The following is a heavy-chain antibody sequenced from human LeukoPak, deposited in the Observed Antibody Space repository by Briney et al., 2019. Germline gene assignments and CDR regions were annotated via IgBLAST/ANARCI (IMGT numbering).Heavy chain of an antibody. CDR1: GYTFTGYY. V-gene: IGHV1-2*02. D-gene: IGHD3-3*01. J-gene: IGHJ5*02. CDR3: ARGGHDFSGYSTWFDP. Sequence: ASVTVSCKASGYTFTGYYMHWVRQAPGQGLEWMGWINPNSGGTNYAQKFQGRVTMTGDTSISTAYMELSRLRSDDTAVYYCARGGHDFSGYSTWFDPWGQGTLVTVSS. CDR2: INPNSGGT.